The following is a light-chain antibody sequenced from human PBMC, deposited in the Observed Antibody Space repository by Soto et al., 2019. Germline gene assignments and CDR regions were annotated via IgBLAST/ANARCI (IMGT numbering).Light chain of an antibody. CDR1: RSISTY. Sequence: DIQMTQSPSSLSASVGDRVTITCRASRSISTYLNWYQHKAREAPKLLIYAASDLKTGVPSRFRGSGSVTDFTLTISNLQPEDFATYFCQQSFSTPWTFGQGTKVEIK. CDR3: QQSFSTPWT. CDR2: AAS. J-gene: IGKJ1*01. V-gene: IGKV1-39*01.